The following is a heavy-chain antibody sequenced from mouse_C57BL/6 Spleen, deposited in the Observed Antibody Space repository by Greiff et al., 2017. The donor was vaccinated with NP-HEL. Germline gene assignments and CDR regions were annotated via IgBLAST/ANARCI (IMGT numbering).Heavy chain of an antibody. J-gene: IGHJ4*01. CDR2: IDPSDSYT. Sequence: QVQLKQPGAELVMPGASVKLSCKASGYTFTSYWMHWVKQRPGQGLEWIGEIDPSDSYTNYNQKFKGKSTLTVDKSSSTAYMQLSSLTSEDSAVYYCARNYGSSYGGGAMDYWGQGTSVTVSS. V-gene: IGHV1-69*01. CDR1: GYTFTSYW. D-gene: IGHD1-1*01. CDR3: ARNYGSSYGGGAMDY.